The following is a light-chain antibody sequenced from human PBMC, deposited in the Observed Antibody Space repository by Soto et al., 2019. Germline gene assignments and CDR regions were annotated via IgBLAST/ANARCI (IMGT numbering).Light chain of an antibody. J-gene: IGKJ1*01. V-gene: IGKV1-16*01. CDR1: QGISNY. Sequence: DIQMTQSPSAMSASVGDRVTITCRASQGISNYLAWFQQKPGKAPKLLIYDASTLESGVPSRFSGTGSGTEFTFSITSLQPEDFGTYYCQQCYMGWTFGQGTKVDIK. CDR2: DAS. CDR3: QQCYMGWT.